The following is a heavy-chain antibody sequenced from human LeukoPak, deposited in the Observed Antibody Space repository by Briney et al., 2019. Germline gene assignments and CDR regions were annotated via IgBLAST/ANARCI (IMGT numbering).Heavy chain of an antibody. D-gene: IGHD2-2*01. CDR2: IIPILGIA. CDR3: ARDRNPGYCSSTSCSLRFDY. J-gene: IGHJ4*02. V-gene: IGHV1-69*04. Sequence: SVKVSCKASGGTFSSYTISWVRQALGQGLEWMGRIIPILGIANYAQKFQGRVTITADKSTSTAYMELSSLRSEDTAVYYCARDRNPGYCSSTSCSLRFDYWGQGTLVTVSS. CDR1: GGTFSSYT.